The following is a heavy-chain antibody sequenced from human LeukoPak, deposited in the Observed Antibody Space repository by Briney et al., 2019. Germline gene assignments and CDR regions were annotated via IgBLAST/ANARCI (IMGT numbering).Heavy chain of an antibody. CDR3: AAGTGTRINCFDY. V-gene: IGHV1-58*01. J-gene: IGHJ4*02. CDR1: GFTFTSSA. D-gene: IGHD1-7*01. CDR2: IVVGSGNT. Sequence: GASVKVSCKASGFTFTSSAVQWVRQARGQRLEWIGWIVVGSGNTNYAQKFQERVTITRDMSTSTAYMELSSLRSEDTAVYYCAAGTGTRINCFDYWGQGTLVTVSS.